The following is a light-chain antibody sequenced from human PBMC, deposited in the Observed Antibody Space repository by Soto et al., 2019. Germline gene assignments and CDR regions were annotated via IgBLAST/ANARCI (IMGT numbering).Light chain of an antibody. CDR3: QCYSSYPWT. Sequence: DLQMTQSPSTLSASVGDRFTIAGRASQSCRNWLAWYQQKAGKATRLLIYDASTLQSGVPSRFSGSGSGTEFSLKIRSMQQDEFATYYCQCYSSYPWTFGKGNKVDIK. CDR2: DAS. V-gene: IGKV1-5*01. CDR1: QSCRNW. J-gene: IGKJ1*01.